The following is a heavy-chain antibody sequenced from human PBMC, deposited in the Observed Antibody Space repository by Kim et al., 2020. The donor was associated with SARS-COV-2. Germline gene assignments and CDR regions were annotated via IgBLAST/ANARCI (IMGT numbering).Heavy chain of an antibody. J-gene: IGHJ6*02. V-gene: IGHV3-21*01. Sequence: GGSLRLSCAASGFTFSSYSMNWVRQAPGKGLEWVSSISSSSSYIYYADSVKGRFTISRDNAKNSLYLQMNSLRAEDTAVYYCATIAAAGTSTFNYYGMDVWGQGTTGTVSS. CDR2: ISSSSSYI. CDR1: GFTFSSYS. CDR3: ATIAAAGTSTFNYYGMDV. D-gene: IGHD6-13*01.